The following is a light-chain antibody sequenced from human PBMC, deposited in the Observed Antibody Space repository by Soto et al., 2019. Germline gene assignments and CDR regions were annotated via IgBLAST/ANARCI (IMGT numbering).Light chain of an antibody. CDR1: SSDIGTYNH. J-gene: IGLJ2*01. V-gene: IGLV2-14*01. Sequence: QSALTQPASVSGSPGQSITISCTGSSSDIGTYNHVTWYQQHPGQAPKLIIYSVNSRPSRTPSRFSGSKSGDTAFLTISGLQAEDEADYYCSSFTSSSTPDVVLGGGTKLTVL. CDR2: SVN. CDR3: SSFTSSSTPDVV.